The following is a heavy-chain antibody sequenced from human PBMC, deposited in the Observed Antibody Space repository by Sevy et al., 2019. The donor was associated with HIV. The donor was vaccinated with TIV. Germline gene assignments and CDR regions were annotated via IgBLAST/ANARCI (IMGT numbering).Heavy chain of an antibody. CDR3: ARDPRIYGDYLLAYFDY. V-gene: IGHV3-33*01. CDR1: GLTPSTYG. Sequence: GGSLRLSCAASGLTPSTYGIHWVRQAPGKGLEWVAVIGYDGNNNFYADSVKGRFTISRDDSKNTVFLQMDSLRAEDTAVYYCARDPRIYGDYLLAYFDYWGQGTLVTVSS. CDR2: IGYDGNNN. J-gene: IGHJ4*02. D-gene: IGHD4-17*01.